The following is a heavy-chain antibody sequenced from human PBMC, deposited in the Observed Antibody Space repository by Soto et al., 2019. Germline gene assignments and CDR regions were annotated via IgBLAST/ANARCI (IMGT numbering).Heavy chain of an antibody. V-gene: IGHV4-59*08. D-gene: IGHD3-22*01. J-gene: IGHJ5*02. CDR1: GGSISSYY. CDR2: IYYSGST. CDR3: ASIYDSSGYYYGNNWFDP. Sequence: PSETLSLTCTVSGGSISSYYWSWIRQPPGKGLEYIGYIYYSGSTNYNPSLKSRVTISVDTSKNQFSLNLNSVTAADTAVYYCASIYDSSGYYYGNNWFDPWGQGTLVTVSS.